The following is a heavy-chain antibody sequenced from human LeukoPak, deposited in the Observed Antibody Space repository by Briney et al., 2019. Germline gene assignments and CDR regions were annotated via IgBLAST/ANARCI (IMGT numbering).Heavy chain of an antibody. D-gene: IGHD2-2*01. J-gene: IGHJ4*02. V-gene: IGHV3-NL1*01. CDR3: ARGCSSTSCYGFDY. CDR2: IYSGGST. Sequence: PGGSLRLSCAASGFTFSSYGMHWVRQAPGKGLEWVSVIYSGGSTYYADSVKGRFTISRDNSENTLYLQMNSLRAEDTAVYYCARGCSSTSCYGFDYWGQGTLVTVSS. CDR1: GFTFSSYG.